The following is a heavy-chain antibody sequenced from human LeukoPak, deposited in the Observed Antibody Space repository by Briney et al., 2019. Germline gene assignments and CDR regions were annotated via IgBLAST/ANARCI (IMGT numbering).Heavy chain of an antibody. D-gene: IGHD6-6*01. CDR1: GFSFSSHW. Sequence: PGGSLRLSCAASGFSFSSHWMYWVRQPPEKGLAWVSRIKTDGSITTYADSVSGRFTISRDNAKNTLYLQMNSLRAEDTAVYYCARGGRDIAALDYWGQGTLATVSS. CDR2: IKTDGSIT. J-gene: IGHJ4*02. V-gene: IGHV3-74*01. CDR3: ARGGRDIAALDY.